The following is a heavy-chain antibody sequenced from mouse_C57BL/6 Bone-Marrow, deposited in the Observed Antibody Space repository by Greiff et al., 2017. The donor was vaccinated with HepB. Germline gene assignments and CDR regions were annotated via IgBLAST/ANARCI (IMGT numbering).Heavy chain of an antibody. CDR3: ARSKIYARADY. CDR1: GYTFTSYW. D-gene: IGHD2-12*01. Sequence: QVQLQQPGAELVKPGASVKLSCKASGYTFTSYWMQWVKQRPGQGLEWIGEIDPSDSYTNYNQKFKGKATLTVDTSSSTAYMQLSSLTSEDSAVYYCARSKIYARADYWCQGTTLTVSS. V-gene: IGHV1-50*01. CDR2: IDPSDSYT. J-gene: IGHJ2*01.